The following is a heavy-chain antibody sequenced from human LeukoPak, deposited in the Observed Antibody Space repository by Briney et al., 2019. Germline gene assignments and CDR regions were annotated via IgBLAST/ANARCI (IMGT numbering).Heavy chain of an antibody. J-gene: IGHJ6*02. Sequence: ASVKVSCKASGYTFTSYAMNWVRQAPGQGLEWMGWINTNTGNPTYAQGFTGRFVFSLDTSVSTAYLQISSLKAEDTAVYYCARNSVNSSGWYRHYYYYGMDVWGQGTTVTVSS. CDR2: INTNTGNP. V-gene: IGHV7-4-1*02. CDR1: GYTFTSYA. CDR3: ARNSVNSSGWYRHYYYYGMDV. D-gene: IGHD6-19*01.